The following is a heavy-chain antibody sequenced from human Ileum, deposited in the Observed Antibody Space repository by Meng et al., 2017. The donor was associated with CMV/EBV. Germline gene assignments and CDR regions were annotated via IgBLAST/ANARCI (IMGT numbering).Heavy chain of an antibody. CDR3: ARAGGLGYCRGGSCYSNDYYFDS. V-gene: IGHV3-11*01. J-gene: IGHJ4*02. CDR2: IDISGDTI. Sequence: GGPLRLSCAASGFPFNEYYMNWIRQAPGKGLEWVSYIDISGDTIYYADSVRGRFTISRDNAQNSLYLQMKSLRAEDTAIYYCARAGGLGYCRGGSCYSNDYYFDSWSQGTLVTVSS. D-gene: IGHD2-15*01. CDR1: GFPFNEYY.